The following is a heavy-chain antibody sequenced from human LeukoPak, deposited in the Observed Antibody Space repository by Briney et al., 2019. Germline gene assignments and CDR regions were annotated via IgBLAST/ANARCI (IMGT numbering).Heavy chain of an antibody. Sequence: PGGSLRLSCAASGSTFSSYWMHWVRRAPGKGLVWVSRINSDGSSASYADSVKGRFTISRDNAKNTLYLQMNSLRAEDTAVYYCARAPRGVVDYWGQGTLVTVSS. J-gene: IGHJ4*02. CDR2: INSDGSSA. D-gene: IGHD3-10*01. CDR1: GSTFSSYW. CDR3: ARAPRGVVDY. V-gene: IGHV3-74*01.